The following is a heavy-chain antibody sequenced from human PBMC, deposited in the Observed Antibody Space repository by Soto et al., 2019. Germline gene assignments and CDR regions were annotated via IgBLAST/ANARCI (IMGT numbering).Heavy chain of an antibody. D-gene: IGHD6-13*01. Sequence: LRLSCAASGFTFDDYAMHWVRQAPGKGLEWVSGISWNSGSIGYADSVKGRFTISRDNAKNSLYLQMNSLRAEDTALYYCAKDALAAPGNGRFDYWGQGTLVTVSS. V-gene: IGHV3-9*01. CDR3: AKDALAAPGNGRFDY. CDR1: GFTFDDYA. CDR2: ISWNSGSI. J-gene: IGHJ4*02.